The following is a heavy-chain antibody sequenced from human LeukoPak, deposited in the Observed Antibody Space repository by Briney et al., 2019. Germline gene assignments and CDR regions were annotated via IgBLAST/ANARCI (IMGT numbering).Heavy chain of an antibody. J-gene: IGHJ4*02. D-gene: IGHD4-17*01. CDR3: ARGGMTTVVRVDY. CDR2: INHSGST. CDR1: GGSFSGYY. V-gene: IGHV4-34*01. Sequence: SETLSLTCAVYGGSFSGYYWSWIRQPPGNGLEWIGEINHSGSTNYNPSLRSRVTISVDTSKNQFSLKLSSVTAADTAVYYCARGGMTTVVRVDYWGQGTLVTVSS.